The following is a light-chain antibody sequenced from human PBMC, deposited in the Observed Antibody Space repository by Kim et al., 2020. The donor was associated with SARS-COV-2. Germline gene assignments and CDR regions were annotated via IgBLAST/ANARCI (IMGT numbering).Light chain of an antibody. V-gene: IGKV3-15*01. CDR2: GAS. Sequence: EMVLTQSPATLSVSPGERATLPCRASQDVGHNLAWYQQKPGQAPRLLIFGASTRATGIPARFTGSGSGTEFTLTIISLQSEDFALYYCQQQDDWPPRVTFGRGTRLEIK. CDR3: QQQDDWPPRVT. CDR1: QDVGHN. J-gene: IGKJ5*01.